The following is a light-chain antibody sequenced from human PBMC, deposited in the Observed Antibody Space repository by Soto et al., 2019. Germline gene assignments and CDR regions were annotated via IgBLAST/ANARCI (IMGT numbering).Light chain of an antibody. CDR2: GAS. Sequence: VLTQSPGTLSLSPGDRATLSCTASQSVSSNSLAWYQQIPGQPPRLLIYGASSRATGVPDRFTGSGSETHFTLTITRLEPEDFEVFYCQHSGRSPPLTFGGGTKVDIK. CDR1: QSVSSNS. J-gene: IGKJ4*01. V-gene: IGKV3-20*01. CDR3: QHSGRSPPLT.